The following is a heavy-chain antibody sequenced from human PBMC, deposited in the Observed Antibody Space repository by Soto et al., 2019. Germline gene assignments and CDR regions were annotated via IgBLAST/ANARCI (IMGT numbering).Heavy chain of an antibody. CDR1: GYTFTSYD. V-gene: IGHV1-8*01. D-gene: IGHD1-26*01. J-gene: IGHJ3*02. Sequence: SVKVSCRASGYTFTSYDIYWVRRAPGQGLEGMGWMNTNSGNTGYSQKLQGRVTMTGNPCKSPASMRLSSRESEDTSVYYCARDRYAFDIWGQGTRVTVSS. CDR2: MNTNSGNT. CDR3: ARDRYAFDI.